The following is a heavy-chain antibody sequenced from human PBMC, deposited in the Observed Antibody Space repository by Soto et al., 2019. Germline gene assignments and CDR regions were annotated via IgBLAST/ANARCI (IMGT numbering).Heavy chain of an antibody. V-gene: IGHV3-48*01. CDR3: ARARPVDY. Sequence: VQLVESGGGLVQPGGSLRLSCAASGFTFSSYSMNWVRQAPGKGLEWLSYISSDSSTIYYADSVKGRFTLSRDNAKNSLSLQMNSLSAEDTALYYCARARPVDYWGQGTLVTVSS. CDR2: ISSDSSTI. J-gene: IGHJ4*02. CDR1: GFTFSSYS.